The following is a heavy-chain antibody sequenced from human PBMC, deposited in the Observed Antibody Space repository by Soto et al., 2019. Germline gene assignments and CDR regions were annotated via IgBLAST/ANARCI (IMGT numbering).Heavy chain of an antibody. CDR3: AKDQLAYDILTGYPVG. CDR2: ISWNSGSI. V-gene: IGHV3-9*01. CDR1: GFTFDDYA. J-gene: IGHJ4*02. D-gene: IGHD3-9*01. Sequence: GGSLRLSCAASGFTFDDYAMHWVRQAPGKGLEWVSGISWNSGSIGYADSVKGRFTISRDNAKNSLYLQMNSLRAEDTALYYCAKDQLAYDILTGYPVGWGQGTLVTVSS.